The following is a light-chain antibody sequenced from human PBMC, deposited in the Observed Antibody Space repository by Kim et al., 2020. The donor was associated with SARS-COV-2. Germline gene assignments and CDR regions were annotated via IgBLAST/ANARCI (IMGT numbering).Light chain of an antibody. CDR1: ETISLW. V-gene: IGKV1-5*03. Sequence: LSASVGDTVTITCRASETISLWVAWYQQKPGKAPKILIYRASNLESGVPSRFTGSGSGTEFTLTINSLQPDDFATYYCQQYRSYSFTFGQGTKL. CDR2: RAS. CDR3: QQYRSYSFT. J-gene: IGKJ2*01.